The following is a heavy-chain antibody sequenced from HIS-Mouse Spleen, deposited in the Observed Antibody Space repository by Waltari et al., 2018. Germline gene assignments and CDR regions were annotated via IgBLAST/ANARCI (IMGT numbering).Heavy chain of an antibody. Sequence: EVQLVESGGGLVKPGGSLRLSCAASGFTFSNAWMSWVRQAPGKGLEWVGSIKSKTDGGTTDYAAPGKGRFTISRDDSKNTLYLQMNSLKTEDTAVYYCTTVSSSFDYWGQGTLVTVSS. V-gene: IGHV3-15*01. D-gene: IGHD6-6*01. CDR1: GFTFSNAW. CDR2: IKSKTDGGTT. J-gene: IGHJ4*02. CDR3: TTVSSSFDY.